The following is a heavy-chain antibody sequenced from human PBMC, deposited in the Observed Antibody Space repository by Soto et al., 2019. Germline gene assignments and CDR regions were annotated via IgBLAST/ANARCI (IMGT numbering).Heavy chain of an antibody. CDR1: GFTFSSYG. J-gene: IGHJ5*02. V-gene: IGHV3-33*01. CDR2: IWYDGSNK. CDR3: AGDLFAVDSIFYDSSLNWFDP. Sequence: GGSLRLSCAASGFTFSSYGMHWVRQAPGKGLEWVAVIWYDGSNKYYADSVKGRFTISRDNSKNTLYLQMNSLRAEDTALYYCAGDLFAVDSIFYDSSLNWFDPWGQGTLVTVSS. D-gene: IGHD3-3*01.